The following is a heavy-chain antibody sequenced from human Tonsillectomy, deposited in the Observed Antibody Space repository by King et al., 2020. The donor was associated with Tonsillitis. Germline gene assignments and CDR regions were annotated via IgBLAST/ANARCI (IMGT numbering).Heavy chain of an antibody. D-gene: IGHD3-10*01. Sequence: VQLVESGAEVKKPGESLKISCKGFGYSFTRXWIGWVRQMPGKGLEWMGIIYPGDSDTRYRPSFQGQVIISADKSISTAYLQWSNLKASDTAMYYCARLRXXXGSXTYWADXWGXGXLVTVS. CDR2: IYPGDSDT. CDR1: GYSFTRXW. J-gene: IGHJ4*01. V-gene: IGHV5-51*01. CDR3: ARLRXXXGSXTYWADX.